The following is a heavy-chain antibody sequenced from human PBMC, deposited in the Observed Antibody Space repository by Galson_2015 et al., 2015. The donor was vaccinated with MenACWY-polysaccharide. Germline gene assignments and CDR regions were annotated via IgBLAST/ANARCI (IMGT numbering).Heavy chain of an antibody. V-gene: IGHV4-59*01. D-gene: IGHD2-2*02. CDR2: IYYSGST. CDR1: GGSIRSYY. Sequence: TLSLTSTVSGGSIRSYYWSWIRQPPGKGLEWIGYIYYSGSTNYNPSLKSRVTISVDTSKNQFSLKLSSVTAADTAVYYCARVVPAAIRGAGNWFDPWGQGTLVTVSS. CDR3: ARVVPAAIRGAGNWFDP. J-gene: IGHJ5*02.